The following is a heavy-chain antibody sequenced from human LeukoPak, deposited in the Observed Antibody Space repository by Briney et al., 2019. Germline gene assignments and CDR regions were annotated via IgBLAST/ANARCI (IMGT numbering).Heavy chain of an antibody. J-gene: IGHJ4*02. D-gene: IGHD2-2*01. CDR1: GFTFGEYA. V-gene: IGHV3-49*04. Sequence: GGSLRLSCIASGFTFGEYAMGWVRQAPGKGLEWVGFIRSKAYGATTGYAASVKGRFTISRDDSKSIAYLQMNSLKTEDTAVYYCTRIYCSSASCQYGGFDYWGQGTLVTVSS. CDR3: TRIYCSSASCQYGGFDY. CDR2: IRSKAYGATT.